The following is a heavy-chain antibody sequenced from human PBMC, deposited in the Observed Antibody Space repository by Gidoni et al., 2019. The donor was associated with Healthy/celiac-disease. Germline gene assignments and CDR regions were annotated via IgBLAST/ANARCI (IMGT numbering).Heavy chain of an antibody. V-gene: IGHV3-73*02. D-gene: IGHD3-3*01. CDR1: GFTFSGSA. Sequence: EVQLVESGGGLVQPGGSLKLSCAASGFTFSGSAMHWVRQASGKGLEWVGRIRSKANSYATAYAASVKGRFTISRDDSKNTAYLQMNSLKTEDTAVYYCTRQYYDFWSGYYASTQCLFDPWGQGTLVTVSS. J-gene: IGHJ5*02. CDR2: IRSKANSYAT. CDR3: TRQYYDFWSGYYASTQCLFDP.